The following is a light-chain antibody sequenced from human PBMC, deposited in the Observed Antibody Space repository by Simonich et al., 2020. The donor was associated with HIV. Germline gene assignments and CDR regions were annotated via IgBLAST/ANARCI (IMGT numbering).Light chain of an antibody. CDR3: QQYNNWPPMT. CDR2: GAS. J-gene: IGKJ4*01. V-gene: IGKV3-15*01. CDR1: QSFSRH. Sequence: EIVMTQSPATLSVPPGERATISCRAIQSFSRHLSWYQQKPGQAPRHLIYGASTRATCIPARFIGSWSGTEFTLTISSLQSEDFAVYYCQQYNNWPPMTFGGGTKVEIK.